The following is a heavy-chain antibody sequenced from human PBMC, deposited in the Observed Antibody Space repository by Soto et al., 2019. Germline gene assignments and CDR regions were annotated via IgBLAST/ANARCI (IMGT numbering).Heavy chain of an antibody. CDR3: ARPAMVEQLVTLYGY. Sequence: SETLSLTCTVSGCSISGSRYYWGWIRQPPGKGLEWIGSVYYSGSTYYNLSLKSRVTMSVDTSKNQFFLKLSSVTAADTAVYYCARPAMVEQLVTLYGYWGQGTLVTVSS. CDR2: VYYSGST. CDR1: GCSISGSRYY. D-gene: IGHD6-6*01. V-gene: IGHV4-39*01. J-gene: IGHJ4*02.